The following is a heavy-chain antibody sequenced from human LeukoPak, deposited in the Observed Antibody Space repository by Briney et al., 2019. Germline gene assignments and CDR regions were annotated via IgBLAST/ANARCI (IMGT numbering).Heavy chain of an antibody. Sequence: SSETLSLTCTLSGGSISSYYWCWIRQHPGKGLEWIGYIYTSGSTHYNPSLKSRVTISIDTSKNQFSLKLSSVTAADTAVYYCARQGGMGANDFDYWGQGTLVTVSS. CDR1: GGSISSYY. CDR2: IYTSGST. CDR3: ARQGGMGANDFDY. J-gene: IGHJ4*02. V-gene: IGHV4-4*09. D-gene: IGHD1-26*01.